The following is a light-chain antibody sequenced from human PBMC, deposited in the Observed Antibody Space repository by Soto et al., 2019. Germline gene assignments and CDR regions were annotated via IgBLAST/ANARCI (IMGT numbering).Light chain of an antibody. Sequence: QLVLTQPPSASGTPGQRVTISCSGSSSNIGSNSVYWYQQLPGTAPKLLIYNNNHRPAWVPDRFSGSKSGTSASLAISGLRSEDEADYFCAAWDGSLSGRVVFGTGTKVTVL. V-gene: IGLV1-47*02. J-gene: IGLJ1*01. CDR1: SSNIGSNS. CDR3: AAWDGSLSGRVV. CDR2: NNN.